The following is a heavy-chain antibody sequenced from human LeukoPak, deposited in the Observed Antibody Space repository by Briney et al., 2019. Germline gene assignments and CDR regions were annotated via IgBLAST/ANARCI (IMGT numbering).Heavy chain of an antibody. CDR2: ISYDGSNK. J-gene: IGHJ4*02. Sequence: GGSLRLSCAASGFTFSSYGMHWVRQAPGKGLEWVAVISYDGSNKYYADSVKGRFTISRDNSKNTLYLQMDSLRAEDTAVYYCAKERAAAGTSFDYWGQGTLVTVSS. CDR3: AKERAAAGTSFDY. V-gene: IGHV3-30*18. CDR1: GFTFSSYG. D-gene: IGHD6-13*01.